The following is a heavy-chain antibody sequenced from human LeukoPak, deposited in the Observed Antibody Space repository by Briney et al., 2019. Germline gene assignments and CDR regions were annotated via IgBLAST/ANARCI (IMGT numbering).Heavy chain of an antibody. V-gene: IGHV3-30*04. CDR2: ISYDGSNK. Sequence: PGRSLRLSCAASGFTFSSYAMHWVRQAPGKGLEWVAVISYDGSNKYYTDSVKGRFTISRDNSKNSLYLQMNSLRAEDTAVYYCARGTGIFCTGGTCYSLGAFDIWGQGTMVTVSS. D-gene: IGHD2-15*01. J-gene: IGHJ3*02. CDR3: ARGTGIFCTGGTCYSLGAFDI. CDR1: GFTFSSYA.